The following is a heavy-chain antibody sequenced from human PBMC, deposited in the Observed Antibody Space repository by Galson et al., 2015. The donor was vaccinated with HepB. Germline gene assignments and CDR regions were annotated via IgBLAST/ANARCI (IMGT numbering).Heavy chain of an antibody. CDR1: GFTFGSFT. Sequence: SLRLSCAASGFTFGSFTMNWVRQAPGKGLEWVSYISSSSYSNYYADSVKGRFTISRDNAKNSLYLQMNSLRAEDTAVYYCARGRGTGYFDSWGQGTLVTVSS. D-gene: IGHD3-9*01. V-gene: IGHV3-48*04. J-gene: IGHJ4*02. CDR3: ARGRGTGYFDS. CDR2: ISSSSYSN.